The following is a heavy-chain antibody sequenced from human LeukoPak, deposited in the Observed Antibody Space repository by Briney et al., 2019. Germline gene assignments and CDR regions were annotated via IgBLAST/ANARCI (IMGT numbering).Heavy chain of an antibody. CDR2: IPYDGSNE. Sequence: GGSLRLSCAASGFTFSSYGMHWVRQAPGKGLEWVAYIPYDGSNEQYADSVKGRFSISRDSSKNILYLQMNSLRAEDTAVYYCAKDRCSNGVGCYYYYMDVWGKGTTVTISS. J-gene: IGHJ6*03. D-gene: IGHD2-8*01. V-gene: IGHV3-30*02. CDR1: GFTFSSYG. CDR3: AKDRCSNGVGCYYYYMDV.